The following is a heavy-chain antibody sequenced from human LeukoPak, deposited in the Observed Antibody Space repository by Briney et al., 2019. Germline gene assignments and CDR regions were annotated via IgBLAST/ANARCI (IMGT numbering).Heavy chain of an antibody. V-gene: IGHV1-69*05. CDR2: IIPIFGTA. Sequence: GASVKVSCKASGGTFSSYAISWVRQAPGQGLEWMGGIIPIFGTANYAQKLQGRVTMTTDTSTSTAYMELRSLRSDDTAVYYCARDHRHQGVTLERRRGNAFDIWGQGTMVTVSS. CDR3: ARDHRHQGVTLERRRGNAFDI. D-gene: IGHD1-1*01. CDR1: GGTFSSYA. J-gene: IGHJ3*02.